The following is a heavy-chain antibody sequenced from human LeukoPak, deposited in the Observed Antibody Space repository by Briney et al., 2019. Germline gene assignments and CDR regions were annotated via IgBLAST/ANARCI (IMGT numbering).Heavy chain of an antibody. CDR2: IKQDGSEK. D-gene: IGHD4-11*01. Sequence: GWSLRLSCAASGFTFSSYWMTWVRQAPGKGLEWVANIKQDGSEKYYVDSVKGRFTISRDNAKNSLYLQMNSLRAEDTAVYYCARGSNYGSPYYFDYWGQGTLVTVSS. V-gene: IGHV3-7*05. CDR3: ARGSNYGSPYYFDY. CDR1: GFTFSSYW. J-gene: IGHJ4*02.